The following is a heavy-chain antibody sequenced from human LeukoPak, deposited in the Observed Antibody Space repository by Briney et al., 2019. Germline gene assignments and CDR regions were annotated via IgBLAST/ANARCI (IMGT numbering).Heavy chain of an antibody. CDR3: ARVATIFGVVIDDAFDI. J-gene: IGHJ3*02. Sequence: SQTLSLTCTVSGGSISSGGYYWSWIRQPPGKGLEWIGYIYHSGSTYYNPSLKSRVTISVDRSKNQFSLKLSSVTAADTAVYYCARVATIFGVVIDDAFDIWGQGTMVTVSS. V-gene: IGHV4-30-2*01. D-gene: IGHD3-3*01. CDR1: GGSISSGGYY. CDR2: IYHSGST.